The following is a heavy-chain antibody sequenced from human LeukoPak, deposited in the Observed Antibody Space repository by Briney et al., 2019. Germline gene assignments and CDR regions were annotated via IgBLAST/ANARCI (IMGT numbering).Heavy chain of an antibody. J-gene: IGHJ4*02. D-gene: IGHD2-2*01. CDR1: GFTFSSYA. CDR2: ISASGGST. V-gene: IGHV3-23*01. CDR3: ARDLSCSTATCSLDY. Sequence: GGSLRLSCAASGFTFSSYAMAWVRQAPGKGLEWVSGISASGGSTYYADSVKGQFTISRDNSKNTLYLQMNSLRAEDTAVYYCARDLSCSTATCSLDYWGQGTLVTVSS.